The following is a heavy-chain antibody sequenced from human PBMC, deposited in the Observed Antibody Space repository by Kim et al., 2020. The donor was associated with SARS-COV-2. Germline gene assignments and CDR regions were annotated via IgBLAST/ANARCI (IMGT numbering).Heavy chain of an antibody. D-gene: IGHD3-22*01. V-gene: IGHV4-39*07. J-gene: IGHJ4*02. Sequence: NTYYNPSLRSRLTISVDTSKNQFSLRLNSVTAADTAVYYCAKRGGYYFDYWGQGTLVTVSS. CDR3: AKRGGYYFDY. CDR2: NT.